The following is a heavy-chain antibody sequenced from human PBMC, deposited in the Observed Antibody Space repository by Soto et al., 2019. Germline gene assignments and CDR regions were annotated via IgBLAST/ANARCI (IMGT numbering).Heavy chain of an antibody. CDR1: GFTFSNAW. V-gene: IGHV3-15*07. Sequence: PGGSLRLSCAASGFTFSNAWMNWVRQAPGKGLEWVGRIKSKTDGETTDYAAPVKGRFSISRDDLKNTLYLQMNSLKTEDTAVYYCTTRYSGHDYWGQGIMVTVSS. CDR3: TTRYSGHDY. CDR2: IKSKTDGETT. J-gene: IGHJ4*02. D-gene: IGHD5-12*01.